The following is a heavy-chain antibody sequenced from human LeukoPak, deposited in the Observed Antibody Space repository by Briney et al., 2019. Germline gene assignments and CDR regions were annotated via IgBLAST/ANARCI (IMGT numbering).Heavy chain of an antibody. Sequence: SETLSLTCTVSGGSISSYYWSWIRQPPGKGLEWIGYIYYSGSTNYNPSLKSRVTISVDTSKNQFSLKLSSVTAADTAVYYCASSDFRDTPFDYWGQGTLVTVSS. CDR3: ASSDFRDTPFDY. V-gene: IGHV4-59*01. J-gene: IGHJ4*02. CDR1: GGSISSYY. D-gene: IGHD2-15*01. CDR2: IYYSGST.